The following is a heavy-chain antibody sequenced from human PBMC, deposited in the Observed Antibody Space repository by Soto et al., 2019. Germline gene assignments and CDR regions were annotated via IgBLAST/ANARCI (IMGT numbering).Heavy chain of an antibody. D-gene: IGHD3-9*01. CDR2: INAGNGNT. CDR3: ARGRPDYDILTGSRDRDGSDAFDI. Sequence: ASVKVSCKASGYTFTSYDINWVRQATGQRLEWMGWINAGNGNTKYSQKFQGRVTITRDTSASTAYMELRSLRSDDTAVYYCARGRPDYDILTGSRDRDGSDAFDIWGQGTMVTVSS. J-gene: IGHJ3*02. CDR1: GYTFTSYD. V-gene: IGHV1-3*01.